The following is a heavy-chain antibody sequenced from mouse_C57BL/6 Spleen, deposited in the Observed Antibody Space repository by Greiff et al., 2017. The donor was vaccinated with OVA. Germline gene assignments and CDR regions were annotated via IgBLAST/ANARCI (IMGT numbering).Heavy chain of an antibody. V-gene: IGHV3-6*01. CDR2: ISYDGSN. Sequence: EVKLMESGPGLVKPSQSLSLTCSVTGYSITSGYYWNWIRPFPGNKLEWMGYISYDGSNNYNQYLKNRISITRDTSKSPVFLKLSTVTTEDTATYYCARGSRDAMDYWGQGTSVTVSS. D-gene: IGHD1-1*01. CDR3: ARGSRDAMDY. J-gene: IGHJ4*01. CDR1: GYSITSGYY.